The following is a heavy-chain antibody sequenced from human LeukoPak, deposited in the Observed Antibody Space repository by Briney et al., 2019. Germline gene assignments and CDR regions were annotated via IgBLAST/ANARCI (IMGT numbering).Heavy chain of an antibody. CDR2: ISGSGGST. CDR1: GFTFSSYA. V-gene: IGHV3-23*01. CDR3: AKAPLYDFWSGCYFDY. J-gene: IGHJ4*02. Sequence: GGSLRLSCSASGFTFSSYAMHWVRQGPRKGLEWVSTISGSGGSTYYADSVKGRFTISRDNSKNTLYLQMNSLRAEDTAVYHCAKAPLYDFWSGCYFDYWGQGILVTVSS. D-gene: IGHD3-3*01.